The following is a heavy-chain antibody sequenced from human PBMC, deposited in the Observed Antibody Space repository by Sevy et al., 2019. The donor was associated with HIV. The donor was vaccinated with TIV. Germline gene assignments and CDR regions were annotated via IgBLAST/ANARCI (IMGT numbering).Heavy chain of an antibody. D-gene: IGHD3-10*01. V-gene: IGHV3-21*06. CDR3: ARGPPDGSYDYFDY. CDR1: GFTFNNYN. CDR2: VSGSSNYT. J-gene: IGHJ4*02. Sequence: GGSLRLSCATSGFTFNNYNMNWVRQAPGKGLEWVSSVSGSSNYTYYAESVKGRFNISRDNTKNTPFLQMNGLRVDDTALYYCARGPPDGSYDYFDYWGQGTLVTVSS.